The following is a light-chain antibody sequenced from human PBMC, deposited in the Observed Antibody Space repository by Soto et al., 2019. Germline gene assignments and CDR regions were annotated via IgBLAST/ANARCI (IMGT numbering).Light chain of an antibody. CDR2: GAS. V-gene: IGKV3-20*01. Sequence: EIVLTQSPGTLSLSPGERATLSCRASQSVSSGSLACYQQKPGQAPRLLIYGASGRATGIPDRLSGSGSGTDFTLTITRLEPEDFAVYYCQHFGSSSITFAQGTRLEIK. CDR3: QHFGSSSIT. CDR1: QSVSSGS. J-gene: IGKJ5*01.